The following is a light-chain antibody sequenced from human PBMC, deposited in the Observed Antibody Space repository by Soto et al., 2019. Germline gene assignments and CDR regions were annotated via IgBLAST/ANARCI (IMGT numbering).Light chain of an antibody. V-gene: IGKV3-15*01. Sequence: EVVLTQSPATLSVSPGDRATLSCRASQYIGSAVAWYHQRSGQAPRLLIYTASTRATGIPARFSGSGSGTEFTLTISSLQSEDFAVYYCQQYNNWPPITFGQGTRLEIK. CDR3: QQYNNWPPIT. J-gene: IGKJ5*01. CDR1: QYIGSA. CDR2: TAS.